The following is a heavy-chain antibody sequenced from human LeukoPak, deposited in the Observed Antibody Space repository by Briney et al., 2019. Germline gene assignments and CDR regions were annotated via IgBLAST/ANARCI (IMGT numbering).Heavy chain of an antibody. CDR3: ARHVMLQGSGSYSDYFDY. D-gene: IGHD1-26*01. Sequence: SETLSLTCTASGGSISSSSYYWGWIRQPPGKGLEWIGSIYYSGSTYYNPSLKSRVTISVDTSKNQFSLKLSSVTAADTAVYYCARHVMLQGSGSYSDYFDYWGQGTLVTVSS. J-gene: IGHJ4*02. V-gene: IGHV4-39*01. CDR1: GGSISSSSYY. CDR2: IYYSGST.